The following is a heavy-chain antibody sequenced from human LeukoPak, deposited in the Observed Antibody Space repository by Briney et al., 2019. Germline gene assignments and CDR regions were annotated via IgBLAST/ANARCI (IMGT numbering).Heavy chain of an antibody. J-gene: IGHJ2*01. CDR2: TYTSGST. D-gene: IGHD6-13*01. Sequence: SETLSLTCTLSGGSISNDRSWIRQPAGKGLEWIGRTYTSGSTNYNPSLKSRVTMSVDMSKNQFSLKLSSMIAADTAVYYCARVSSSWYQDWYFDLWGRGTLVTVPS. CDR3: ARVSSSWYQDWYFDL. CDR1: GGSISND. V-gene: IGHV4-4*07.